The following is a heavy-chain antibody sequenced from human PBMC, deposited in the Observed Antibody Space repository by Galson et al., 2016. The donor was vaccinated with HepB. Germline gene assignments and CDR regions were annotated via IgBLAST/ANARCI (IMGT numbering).Heavy chain of an antibody. CDR2: VRGYNGSA. V-gene: IGHV1-18*01. CDR1: GYNFMNYG. Sequence: SVKVSCKASGYNFMNYGISWVRQAPGQGLEWMGWVRGYNGSASYAQRLQGRVTMTTDTSTSTAYMELTSLRSDDTAVYYCARDRELLRIPAFWGQGTLVTVSS. D-gene: IGHD2-15*01. J-gene: IGHJ4*02. CDR3: ARDRELLRIPAF.